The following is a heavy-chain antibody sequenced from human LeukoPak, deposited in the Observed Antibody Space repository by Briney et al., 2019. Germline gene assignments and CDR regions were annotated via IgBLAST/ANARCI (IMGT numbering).Heavy chain of an antibody. CDR1: GFTVSSNY. CDR2: IYSGGST. J-gene: IGHJ4*02. Sequence: PGGSLRLSCAASGFTVSSNYMSWVRQAPGKGLEWVSVIYSGGSTYYADSVKGRFTISRDNSKNTLYLQMNSLRAEDTAVYYCARDLHYGSGRGYFDYWGQGTLVTVSS. D-gene: IGHD3-10*01. V-gene: IGHV3-53*01. CDR3: ARDLHYGSGRGYFDY.